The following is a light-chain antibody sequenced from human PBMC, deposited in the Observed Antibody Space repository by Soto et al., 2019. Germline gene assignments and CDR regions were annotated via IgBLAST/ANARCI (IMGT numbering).Light chain of an antibody. V-gene: IGLV2-14*01. Sequence: QSVLTQPASVSGSPGQSITISCTGTSSDVGYYNYVSWYQQHPGKAPKLMIFEVSNWPSGVSNRFSGSKSGSTASLTISGLQAEDEADYYCSSYTTGSTYVFGPGTKVTVL. CDR1: SSDVGYYNY. J-gene: IGLJ1*01. CDR3: SSYTTGSTYV. CDR2: EVS.